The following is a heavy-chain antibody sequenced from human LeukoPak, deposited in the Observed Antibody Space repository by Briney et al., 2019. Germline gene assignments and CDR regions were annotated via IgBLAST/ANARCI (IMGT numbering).Heavy chain of an antibody. CDR3: VRDGGAGFDY. V-gene: IGHV3-33*01. CDR1: GFIFSSYG. J-gene: IGHJ4*02. Sequence: GGSLRLSCAASGFIFSSYGMHWVRQAPGKGLEWVAVIWYDGSNKYYADSVRGRFTISRDDSKNTLYLQMDSLRAEDTAVYCCVRDGGAGFDYWGQGTLVTVSS. D-gene: IGHD1-14*01. CDR2: IWYDGSNK.